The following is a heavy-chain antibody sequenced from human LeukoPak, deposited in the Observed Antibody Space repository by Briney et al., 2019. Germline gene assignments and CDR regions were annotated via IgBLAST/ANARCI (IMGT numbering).Heavy chain of an antibody. Sequence: GESLKISCKGSGYSFTSYWIGWVRQMPGKGLEWMGIIYPGDSDTRYSPSFQGQVTISADKSISTAYLQWSSLKASDTAMYYCARSYYDSSGYVYAFDIWGQGTMVTVSS. J-gene: IGHJ3*02. CDR2: IYPGDSDT. D-gene: IGHD3-22*01. V-gene: IGHV5-51*01. CDR3: ARSYYDSSGYVYAFDI. CDR1: GYSFTSYW.